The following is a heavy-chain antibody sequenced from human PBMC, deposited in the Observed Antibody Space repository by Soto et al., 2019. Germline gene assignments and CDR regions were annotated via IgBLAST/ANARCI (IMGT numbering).Heavy chain of an antibody. V-gene: IGHV3-23*01. J-gene: IGHJ4*02. CDR1: GFTFSSYA. D-gene: IGHD6-19*01. Sequence: GGSLRLSCAASGFTFSSYAMSWVHQAPGKGLEWVSAISGSGGSTYYADSVKGRFTISRDNSKNTLYLQMNSLRAEDTAVYYCAKDKGYSSGSYFDYWGQGTLVTVSS. CDR2: ISGSGGST. CDR3: AKDKGYSSGSYFDY.